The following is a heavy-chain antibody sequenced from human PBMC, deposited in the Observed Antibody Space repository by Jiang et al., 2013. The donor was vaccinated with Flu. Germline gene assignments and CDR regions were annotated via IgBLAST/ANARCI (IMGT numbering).Heavy chain of an antibody. CDR2: ISYDGSNK. CDR1: GFTFSSYG. CDR3: AKESISPQFDY. V-gene: IGHV3-30*18. Sequence: VQLLESGGGVVQPGRSLRLSCAASGFTFSSYGMHWVRQAPGEGLEWVAVISYDGSNKYYADSVKGRFTISRDNSKNTLYLQMNSLRAEDTAVYYCAKESISPQFDYWGQGTLVTVSS. J-gene: IGHJ4*02. D-gene: IGHD5-24*01.